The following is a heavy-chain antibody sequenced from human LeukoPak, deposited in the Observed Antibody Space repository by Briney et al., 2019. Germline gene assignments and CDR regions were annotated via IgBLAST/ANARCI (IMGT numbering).Heavy chain of an antibody. Sequence: SETLSLTCTVSGYSISSGYYWGWIRQPPGKGLEWIGSIYHSGSTYYNPSLKSRVTISVDTSKNQFSLKLSSVTAADTAVYYCAILDWFDPWGQGTLVTVSS. CDR1: GYSISSGYY. J-gene: IGHJ5*02. CDR3: AILDWFDP. V-gene: IGHV4-38-2*02. CDR2: IYHSGST.